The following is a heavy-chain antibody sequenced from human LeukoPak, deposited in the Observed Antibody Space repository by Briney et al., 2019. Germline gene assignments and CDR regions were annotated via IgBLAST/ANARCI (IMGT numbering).Heavy chain of an antibody. J-gene: IGHJ6*03. Sequence: ASVKVSCKASGYTFTGYYMHWVRQAPGQGLEWMGWINPNSGGTNYAQKFQGRVTMTRDASISTAYMELSRLRSDDTAVYYCARVSSRGYYYYYMDVWGKGTTVTVSS. CDR2: INPNSGGT. CDR1: GYTFTGYY. V-gene: IGHV1-2*02. D-gene: IGHD3-16*02. CDR3: ARVSSRGYYYYYMDV.